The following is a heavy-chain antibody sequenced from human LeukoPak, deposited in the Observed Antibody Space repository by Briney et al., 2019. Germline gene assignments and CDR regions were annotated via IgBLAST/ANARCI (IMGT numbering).Heavy chain of an antibody. D-gene: IGHD6-13*01. V-gene: IGHV3-23*01. CDR3: AKESGFYSNSPPDS. CDR2: IIGSGGST. J-gene: IGHJ4*02. CDR1: DFNFSSYA. Sequence: GGSLRLSCAASDFNFSSYAMSWVRQAPGKGLEWVSGIIGSGGSTYYAYSVKGRFTISRDNSKNTLYLQMNSLRAEDSAIYYCAKESGFYSNSPPDSWGQGTLVTVSS.